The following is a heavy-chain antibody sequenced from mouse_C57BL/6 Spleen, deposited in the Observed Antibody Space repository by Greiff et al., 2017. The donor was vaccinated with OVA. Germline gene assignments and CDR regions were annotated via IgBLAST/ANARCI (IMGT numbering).Heavy chain of an antibody. J-gene: IGHJ2*01. Sequence: EVQRVESGGGLVKPGGSLKLSCAASGFTFSDYGMHWVRQAPEKGLEWVAYISRGSSTIYYADTVQGRFTFSRDTAKNTLFLQMTSLRSEDTAMYYCARESSWGFDDWGKGTTLTVSS. CDR1: GFTFSDYG. CDR2: ISRGSSTI. CDR3: ARESSWGFDD. D-gene: IGHD1-1*01. V-gene: IGHV5-17*01.